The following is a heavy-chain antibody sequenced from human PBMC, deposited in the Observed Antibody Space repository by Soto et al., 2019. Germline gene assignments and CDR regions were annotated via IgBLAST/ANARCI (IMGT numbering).Heavy chain of an antibody. D-gene: IGHD3-10*01. CDR2: INPNSGGT. V-gene: IGHV1-2*04. CDR1: GYTFTGYY. CDR3: AREGLAMVRGVMDY. Sequence: WASVKVSCKASGYTFTGYYMHWVRQAPGQGLEWMGWINPNSGGTNYAQKFQGWVTMTRDTSISTAYMELSRLRSDDTAVYYCAREGLAMVRGVMDYWGQGTLVTVSS. J-gene: IGHJ4*02.